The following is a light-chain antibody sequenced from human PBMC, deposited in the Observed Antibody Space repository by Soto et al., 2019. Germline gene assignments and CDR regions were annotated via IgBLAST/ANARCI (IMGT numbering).Light chain of an antibody. CDR2: EVT. CDR3: VSFTTSRSYV. V-gene: IGLV2-8*01. CDR1: SSDVGGYDY. J-gene: IGLJ1*01. Sequence: QSVLTQPPSASGSPGQSVTISCTGTSSDVGGYDYVSWYQQHPGKAPKLMIYEVTIRPSGVSDRFSGSKSGNTASLTVSGLQAEDEADYYCVSFTTSRSYVFGTGTKVTVL.